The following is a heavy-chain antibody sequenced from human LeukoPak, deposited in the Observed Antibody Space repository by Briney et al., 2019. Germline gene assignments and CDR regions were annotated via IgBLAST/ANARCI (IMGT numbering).Heavy chain of an antibody. CDR2: IIPILGIA. Sequence: GASVKVSCKASGGTFSSYAISWVRQAPGQGLEWMGRIIPILGIANYAQKFQGRVTITADKSTSTAYMELSSLRSDDTAVYYCARDPDPPSDAFDIWGQGTMVTVSS. CDR3: ARDPDPPSDAFDI. CDR1: GGTFSSYA. V-gene: IGHV1-69*04. J-gene: IGHJ3*02.